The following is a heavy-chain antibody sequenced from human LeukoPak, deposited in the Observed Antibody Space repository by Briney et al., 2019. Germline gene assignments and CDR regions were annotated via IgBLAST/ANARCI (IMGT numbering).Heavy chain of an antibody. CDR3: ARDPYSGLFDY. Sequence: GRSLRLSCAASGFTLTSYGMHWVRQAPGKGLEWVAVIWSDGRNKYYADSVKGRFTISRDNAKNSLYLQMNSLRAEDTAVYYCARDPYSGLFDYWGQGTLVTVSS. CDR1: GFTLTSYG. V-gene: IGHV3-33*01. D-gene: IGHD4-11*01. CDR2: IWSDGRNK. J-gene: IGHJ4*02.